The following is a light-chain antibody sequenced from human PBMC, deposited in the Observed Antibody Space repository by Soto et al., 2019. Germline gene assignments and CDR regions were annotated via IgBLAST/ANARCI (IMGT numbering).Light chain of an antibody. V-gene: IGLV2-14*01. CDR2: EVS. CDR3: SSYTTSGTPV. J-gene: IGLJ3*02. Sequence: QSVLTQPASVSGSPGQSITISRTGTSSDVGGYNYLSWYQQHPGKAPRVMIYEVSNRPSGVSNRFSGSKSGNTASLTISGLQAEDEADYFCSSYTTSGTPVFGGGTKLTVL. CDR1: SSDVGGYNY.